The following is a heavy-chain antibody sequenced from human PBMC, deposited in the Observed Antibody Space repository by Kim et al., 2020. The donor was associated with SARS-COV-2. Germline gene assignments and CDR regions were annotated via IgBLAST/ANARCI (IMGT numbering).Heavy chain of an antibody. J-gene: IGHJ4*02. CDR2: IYYSGGT. CDR3: ATASVLSGSDY. Sequence: TVPGCSVKTYYWSWIRQSPGKGLDWIGDIYYSGGTNSNPSLKSRITMSIDTSKKQFSLKVFSVTAADTAIYYCATASVLSGSDYWGPGTLAT. CDR1: GCSVKTYY. V-gene: IGHV4-59*08. D-gene: IGHD3-3*01.